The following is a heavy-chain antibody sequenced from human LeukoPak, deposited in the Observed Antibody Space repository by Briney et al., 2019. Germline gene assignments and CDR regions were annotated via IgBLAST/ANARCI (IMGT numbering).Heavy chain of an antibody. Sequence: WGSLRLSCAASGFTFSSYEMNWVRQAPGKGLEWVSYISSSGSTIYYADPVNGLFTISRDNAKNSLYLQRNSLRAEDTAVYYCARKNYYDSRSIDYWGQGTLVTVSS. CDR2: ISSSGSTI. J-gene: IGHJ4*02. CDR3: ARKNYYDSRSIDY. V-gene: IGHV3-48*03. CDR1: GFTFSSYE. D-gene: IGHD3-22*01.